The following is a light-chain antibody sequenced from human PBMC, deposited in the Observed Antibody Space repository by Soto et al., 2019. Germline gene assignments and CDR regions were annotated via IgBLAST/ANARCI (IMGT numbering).Light chain of an antibody. CDR2: GNS. CDR3: QSYDSSLSVV. J-gene: IGLJ2*01. CDR1: SSNIGAGYD. V-gene: IGLV1-40*01. Sequence: QAVVTQPPSVSGAPGQRVTTSCTGSSSNIGAGYDVHWYQQLPGTAPKLLIYGNSNRPSGVPDRFSGSKSGTSASLAITGLQAEDEADYYCQSYDSSLSVVFGGGTKVTVL.